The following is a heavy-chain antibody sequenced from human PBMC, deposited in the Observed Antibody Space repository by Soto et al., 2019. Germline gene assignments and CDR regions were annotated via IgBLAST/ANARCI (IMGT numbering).Heavy chain of an antibody. CDR2: IYYSGST. CDR3: ARVIGSRQWDAFDI. D-gene: IGHD1-26*01. V-gene: IGHV4-31*03. Sequence: QVQLQESGPGLVKPSQTLSLTCPFSVGSISSGGYYWSWIRQHPGKGLEWIGYIYYSGSTYYNPSLKSRVTISVDTSKNQFSLKLSSVTAADTAVYYCARVIGSRQWDAFDIWGQGTMVTVSS. J-gene: IGHJ3*02. CDR1: VGSISSGGYY.